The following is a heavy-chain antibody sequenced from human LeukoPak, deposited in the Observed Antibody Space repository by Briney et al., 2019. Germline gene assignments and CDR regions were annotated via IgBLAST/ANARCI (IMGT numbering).Heavy chain of an antibody. CDR1: GFTFSNSA. Sequence: GGSLRLSCAASGFTFSNSAMSWVRQAPGKGLEWVSTLSGSGITTYYADSVKGRFTISRDNSKNTLYLQMNSLRAEDTAVYYCAKEDYGDFPLFYYYYGMDVWGQGTTVTVSS. J-gene: IGHJ6*02. CDR3: AKEDYGDFPLFYYYYGMDV. D-gene: IGHD4-17*01. V-gene: IGHV3-23*01. CDR2: LSGSGITT.